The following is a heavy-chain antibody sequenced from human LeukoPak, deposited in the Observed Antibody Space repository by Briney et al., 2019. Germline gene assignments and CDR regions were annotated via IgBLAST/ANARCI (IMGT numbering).Heavy chain of an antibody. D-gene: IGHD6-13*01. CDR2: INHSGST. Sequence: SETLSLTCAVYGGSFSGYYWSWIRQPPGKGLEWSGEINHSGSTNYNPSLKSRVTISVDTSKNQFSLKLSSVTAADTAVYYCARDGGDRAAAGLDYWGQGTLVTVSS. V-gene: IGHV4-34*01. CDR1: GGSFSGYY. J-gene: IGHJ4*02. CDR3: ARDGGDRAAAGLDY.